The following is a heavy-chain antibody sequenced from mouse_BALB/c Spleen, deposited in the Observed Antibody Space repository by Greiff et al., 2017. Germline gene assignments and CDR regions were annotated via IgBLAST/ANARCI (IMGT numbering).Heavy chain of an antibody. CDR3: ARHEEGYDYEGYAMDY. J-gene: IGHJ4*01. Sequence: EVQLVESGGDLVKPGGSLKLSCAASGFTFSSYGMSWVRQTPDKRLEWVATISSGGSYTYYPDSVKGRFTISRDNAKNTLYLQMSSLKSEDTAMYYCARHEEGYDYEGYAMDYWGQGTSVTVSS. CDR1: GFTFSSYG. V-gene: IGHV5-6*01. CDR2: ISSGGSYT. D-gene: IGHD2-4*01.